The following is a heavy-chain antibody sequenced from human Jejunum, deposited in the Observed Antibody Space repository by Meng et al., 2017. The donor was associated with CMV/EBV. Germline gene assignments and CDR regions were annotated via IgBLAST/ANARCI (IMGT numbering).Heavy chain of an antibody. D-gene: IGHD5-18*01. CDR2: ISASGDTT. V-gene: IGHV3-23*01. CDR3: AREGTQLWPPNWFFDL. Sequence: TFSTYDMTWVRQAPGKGLEWVSAISASGDTTYYADSVKGRFTISRDNAKNSLYLQMSSLRVEDTAVYYCAREGTQLWPPNWFFDLWGRGTLVTVSS. J-gene: IGHJ2*01. CDR1: TFSTYD.